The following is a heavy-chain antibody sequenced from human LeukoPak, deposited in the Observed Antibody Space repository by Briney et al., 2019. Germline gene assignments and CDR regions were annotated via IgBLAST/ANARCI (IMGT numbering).Heavy chain of an antibody. Sequence: ASVKVSCKASGYTFTSYAMNWVRQAPGQGLEWMGWINTNTGNPTYAQGFTERFVFSLDTSVSTAYLQIRSLKAEDTAVYYCVRVPAKSIDSSSWYGISDYWGQGTLVTVSS. CDR3: VRVPAKSIDSSSWYGISDY. CDR1: GYTFTSYA. D-gene: IGHD6-13*01. J-gene: IGHJ4*02. V-gene: IGHV7-4-1*01. CDR2: INTNTGNP.